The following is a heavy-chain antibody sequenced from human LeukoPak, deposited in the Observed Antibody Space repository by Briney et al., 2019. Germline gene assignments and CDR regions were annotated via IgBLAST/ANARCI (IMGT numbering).Heavy chain of an antibody. CDR1: GFTFNDYG. J-gene: IGHJ4*02. CDR3: ARTGYYGSGSYSDY. CDR2: INWNGDST. V-gene: IGHV3-20*04. D-gene: IGHD3-10*01. Sequence: PGGSLRLSCAASGFTFNDYGMSWVRKAPGKGLEWVSGINWNGDSTGYADSVNGRFTISRDNAKNSLYLQMNSLRAEDTASYYCARTGYYGSGSYSDYWGQGTLVTVSS.